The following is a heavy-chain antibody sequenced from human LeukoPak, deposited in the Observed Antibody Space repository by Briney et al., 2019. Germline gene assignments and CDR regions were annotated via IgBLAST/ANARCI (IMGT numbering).Heavy chain of an antibody. Sequence: PSETLSLTCAVSGDSISSDGYSWSWIRQPPGEGLEWIGYIYHSGSTYYTPSLESRVTISVDRSKNQFSLKLSSVTAADTAVYYCARETRYCSGGSCYSGMDVWGQGTTVTVSS. J-gene: IGHJ6*02. V-gene: IGHV4-30-2*01. CDR3: ARETRYCSGGSCYSGMDV. CDR2: IYHSGST. D-gene: IGHD2-15*01. CDR1: GDSISSDGYS.